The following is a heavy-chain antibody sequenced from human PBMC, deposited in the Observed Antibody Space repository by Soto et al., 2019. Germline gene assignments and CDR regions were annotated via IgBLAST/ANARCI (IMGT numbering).Heavy chain of an antibody. J-gene: IGHJ3*02. CDR3: TRDPSCGAFDI. V-gene: IGHV3-7*01. CDR2: INGDGSDR. Sequence: ELQLVQSGGGLAQPGGSLRLSCIASGFSSSDYWMAWIRQVPGKGLELVAAINGDGSDRGYLESVEGRFTISRDNANNSVFLHLNTLTAEDTAVYFCTRDPSCGAFDIWGQGTMVTVSS. D-gene: IGHD6-6*01. CDR1: GFSSSDYW.